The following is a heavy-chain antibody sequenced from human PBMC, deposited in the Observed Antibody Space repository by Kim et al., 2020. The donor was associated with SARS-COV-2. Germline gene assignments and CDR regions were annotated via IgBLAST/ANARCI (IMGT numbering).Heavy chain of an antibody. D-gene: IGHD4-17*01. CDR2: INTNNGNT. CDR1: GYTFTSYA. Sequence: ASVKVSCKASGYTFTSYAMNWVRQAPGQGLEWMGWINTNNGNTNYAQDLKGRVTFTTDTSTSTAYMQLSSLKSDDTAVYYCARQWHDYGAQRNHWFDPWGQGTLVTVSS. CDR3: ARQWHDYGAQRNHWFDP. V-gene: IGHV1-18*04. J-gene: IGHJ5*02.